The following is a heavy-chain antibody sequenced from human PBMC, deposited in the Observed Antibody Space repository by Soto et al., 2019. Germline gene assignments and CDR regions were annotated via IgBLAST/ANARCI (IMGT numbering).Heavy chain of an antibody. V-gene: IGHV5-51*01. D-gene: IGHD3-3*01. CDR1: GYSCTSYW. Sequence: PGESLKISCKGSGYSCTSYWIGWVRQMPGKGLEWMGIIYPGDSDTRYSPSFQGQVTISADKSISTAYLQWSSLKASDTAMYYCARHHYEYYDFWSGRVASGLSYMAVWGKGTTVTVSS. CDR3: ARHHYEYYDFWSGRVASGLSYMAV. J-gene: IGHJ6*03. CDR2: IYPGDSDT.